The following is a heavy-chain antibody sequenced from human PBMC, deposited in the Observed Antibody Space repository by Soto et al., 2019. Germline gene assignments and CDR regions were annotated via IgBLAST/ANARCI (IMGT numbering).Heavy chain of an antibody. V-gene: IGHV3-15*01. Sequence: EVQLVESGGGLVKPGGSLRLSCAASGFTFSNAWMSWVRQAPGKGLEWVGRIKSKTDCGTTEYAALVKGRFTISRDDSKNTLYLQMNSLKPGVTAVYYCTTVIVRSTSAGDYWGQGTLVTVSS. J-gene: IGHJ4*02. CDR2: IKSKTDCGTT. CDR1: GFTFSNAW. D-gene: IGHD1-26*01. CDR3: TTVIVRSTSAGDY.